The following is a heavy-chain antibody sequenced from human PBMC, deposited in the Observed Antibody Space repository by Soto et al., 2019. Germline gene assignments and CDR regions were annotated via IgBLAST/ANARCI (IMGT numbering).Heavy chain of an antibody. V-gene: IGHV4-34*01. D-gene: IGHD3-10*01. CDR2: INHSGST. J-gene: IGHJ4*02. CDR3: ARGHRFLNYGSGNLPRGRVFAY. Sequence: QVQLQQWGAGLLKPSETLSLTCAVYGGSFSGYYWSWIRQPPGKGLEWIGEINHSGSTNYNPSLKSQVTISVDTTKYQFSLKLRSVTAADTAVYYCARGHRFLNYGSGNLPRGRVFAYWGQGTLVTVSS. CDR1: GGSFSGYY.